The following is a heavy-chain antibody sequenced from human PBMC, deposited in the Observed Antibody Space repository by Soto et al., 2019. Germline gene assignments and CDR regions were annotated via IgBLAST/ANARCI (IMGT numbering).Heavy chain of an antibody. V-gene: IGHV3-33*01. Sequence: QVQLVESGGGVVQPGRSLRLSCAASGFTFSSYGMHWVRQAPGKGLEWVAVIWYDGSNKYYADSVKGRFTISRDNSKNTLYLQMNSLRAEDTAVYYCARDSQYGYCSSTSCYNFDYWGQGTLVTVSS. CDR3: ARDSQYGYCSSTSCYNFDY. CDR2: IWYDGSNK. CDR1: GFTFSSYG. D-gene: IGHD2-2*02. J-gene: IGHJ4*02.